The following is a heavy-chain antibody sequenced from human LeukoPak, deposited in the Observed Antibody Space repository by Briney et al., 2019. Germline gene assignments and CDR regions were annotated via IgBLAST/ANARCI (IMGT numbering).Heavy chain of an antibody. CDR3: ARDSLGVATHDDDY. CDR2: ISAYNGNT. V-gene: IGHV1-18*04. Sequence: ASVKVSRKAPGYTFTSYGISWVRQAPGQGLEWMGWISAYNGNTNYAQKLQGRVTMTTDTSTSTAYMELRSLRSDDTAVYYCARDSLGVATHDDDYWGQGTLVTVSS. D-gene: IGHD5-12*01. J-gene: IGHJ4*02. CDR1: GYTFTSYG.